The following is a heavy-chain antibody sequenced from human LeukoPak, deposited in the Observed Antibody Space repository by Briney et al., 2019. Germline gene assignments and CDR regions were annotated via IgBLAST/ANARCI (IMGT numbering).Heavy chain of an antibody. V-gene: IGHV3-23*01. CDR1: GFIFXXXX. D-gene: IGHD6-13*01. Sequence: RLPXAASGFIFXXXXXSWXXXXPXXGXEWXXXVSGSGGTTYYADSVKGRFTISRDNSKNTLYLRMNSLRAEDTAVYYCAKDRSSSSWXXGSDIWGQGTXXXXXX. CDR2: VSGSGGTT. CDR3: AKDRSSSSWXXGSDI. J-gene: IGHJ3*02.